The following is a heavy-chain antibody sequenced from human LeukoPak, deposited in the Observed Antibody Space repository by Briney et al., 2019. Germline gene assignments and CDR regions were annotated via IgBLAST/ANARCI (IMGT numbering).Heavy chain of an antibody. V-gene: IGHV3-48*02. D-gene: IGHD3-16*02. J-gene: IGHJ4*02. CDR3: ARDMITFGGVIVARGL. CDR2: IINSGGTV. Sequence: GGSLRLSCAASGFTFSIHGMNWVRQAPGKGLEWVSYIINSGGTVYYTDSVQGRFTISRDNARNSLFLQMNSLRDEDTAVYYCARDMITFGGVIVARGLWGQGTLVTVSS. CDR1: GFTFSIHG.